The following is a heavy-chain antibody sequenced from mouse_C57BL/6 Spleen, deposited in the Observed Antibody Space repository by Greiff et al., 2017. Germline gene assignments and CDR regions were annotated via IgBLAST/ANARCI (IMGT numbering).Heavy chain of an antibody. CDR3: ARPTVVPPSVYAMGY. V-gene: IGHV5-17*01. D-gene: IGHD1-1*01. Sequence: EVKLVESGGGLVKPGGSLKLSCAASGFTFSDYGMHWVRQAPEKGLEWVAYISSGSSTIYYADTVKGRFTISRDNAKNTLFLQMTSLRSEDTAMYYCARPTVVPPSVYAMGYWGQGTSVTVSS. J-gene: IGHJ4*01. CDR2: ISSGSSTI. CDR1: GFTFSDYG.